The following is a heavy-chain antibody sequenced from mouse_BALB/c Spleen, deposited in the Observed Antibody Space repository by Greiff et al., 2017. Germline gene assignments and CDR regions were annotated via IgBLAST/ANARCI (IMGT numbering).Heavy chain of an antibody. Sequence: QVQLQQSGPGLVAPSQSLSITCTVSGFSLTSYGVHWVRQPPGKGLEWLGVIWAGGSTNYNSALMSRLSISKDNSKSQVFLKMNSLQTDDTAMYYCARGGFYDGYYWFAYWGQGTLVTVSA. CDR3: ARGGFYDGYYWFAY. CDR2: IWAGGST. CDR1: GFSLTSYG. V-gene: IGHV2-9*02. D-gene: IGHD2-3*01. J-gene: IGHJ3*01.